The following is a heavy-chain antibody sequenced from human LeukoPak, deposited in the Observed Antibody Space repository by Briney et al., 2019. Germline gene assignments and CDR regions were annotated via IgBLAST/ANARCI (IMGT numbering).Heavy chain of an antibody. Sequence: QPGGSLRLSCAASGFTFSDYWMSWVRQAPGKGLEWVANIKQDGSEKYYVDSVKGRFTISRDNAKNSLHLQMNTLRAEDTAVYYCAKAGYGSGSSSFDQWGHGTLVTVSS. CDR2: IKQDGSEK. J-gene: IGHJ4*01. CDR1: GFTFSDYW. CDR3: AKAGYGSGSSSFDQ. D-gene: IGHD3-10*01. V-gene: IGHV3-7*01.